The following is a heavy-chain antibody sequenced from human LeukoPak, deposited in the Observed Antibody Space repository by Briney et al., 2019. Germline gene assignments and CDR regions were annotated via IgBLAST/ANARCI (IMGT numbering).Heavy chain of an antibody. Sequence: PGGSLRLSCAASGFTFSDYYMSWIRQAPGKGLEWVSYISSSGSTIYYADSVKGRFTISRDNAKNSLYLQMNSLRSEDTAVYYCATDPLDYYDSSGPPGYWGQGTLVTVSS. CDR3: ATDPLDYYDSSGPPGY. V-gene: IGHV3-11*01. J-gene: IGHJ4*02. D-gene: IGHD3-22*01. CDR1: GFTFSDYY. CDR2: ISSSGSTI.